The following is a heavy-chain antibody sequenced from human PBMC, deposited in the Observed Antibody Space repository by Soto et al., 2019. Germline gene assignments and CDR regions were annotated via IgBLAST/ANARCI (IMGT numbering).Heavy chain of an antibody. J-gene: IGHJ5*02. CDR1: GYTFTENQ. V-gene: IGHV1-2*02. CDR2: IDPKSRDT. D-gene: IGHD3-16*01. Sequence: VAPLKAPCKASGYTFTENQIHWLRRAPGQRLQWLGRIDPKSRDTTFAPTLQGRVTMTRDTSTNTAYLELTRLTSDDTAIYYCARRHLLAYIRWWLDPWGLGTLVTVS. CDR3: ARRHLLAYIRWWLDP.